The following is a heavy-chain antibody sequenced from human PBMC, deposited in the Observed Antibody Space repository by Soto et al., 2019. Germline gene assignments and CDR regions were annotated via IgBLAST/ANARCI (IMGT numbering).Heavy chain of an antibody. Sequence: QITLRESGPALVKPTQTLTLTCTFSGFSLTTSGEGVGWIRQPPGKAPEWLALIYWDDDKRYSPSLKNRLTISGDTSRRQVVLTMTNMDPVDTATYYCALRKKTVIVATYCDYWGQGTLVTVSS. CDR3: ALRKKTVIVATYCDY. D-gene: IGHD1-1*01. J-gene: IGHJ4*02. CDR2: IYWDDDK. CDR1: GFSLTTSGEG. V-gene: IGHV2-5*02.